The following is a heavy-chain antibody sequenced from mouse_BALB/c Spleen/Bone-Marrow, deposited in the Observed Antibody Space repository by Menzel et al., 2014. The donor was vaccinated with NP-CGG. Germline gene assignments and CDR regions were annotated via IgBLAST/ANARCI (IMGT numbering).Heavy chain of an antibody. CDR2: IWSDGST. CDR1: GFSLTSYG. V-gene: IGHV2-6-1*01. CDR3: ARNGNFYAMDY. Sequence: VQLQESGPGLVAPSQRLSIPCTISGFSLTSYGLHWVRQPPGKGLEWLVVIWSDGSTTYNSALKSRLSISKDNSKSQVSLKMNSLQTDDTAMYYCARNGNFYAMDYWGQGTSVTVSS. D-gene: IGHD2-1*01. J-gene: IGHJ4*01.